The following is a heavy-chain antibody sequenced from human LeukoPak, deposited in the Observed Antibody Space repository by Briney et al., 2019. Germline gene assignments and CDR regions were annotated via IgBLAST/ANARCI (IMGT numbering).Heavy chain of an antibody. CDR2: IYYSGNT. J-gene: IGHJ4*01. D-gene: IGHD2-15*01. Sequence: SETLSLTCTVSGGSIFSSNSYWGWIRQPPGKGLEWIGSIYYSGNTYYNASLKSRVTISVDTSKNQFSLKLNSVTAADTAVYYCARGVGYCSGGRCPFDYWGRGTQVTVSS. CDR1: GGSIFSSNSY. V-gene: IGHV4-39*01. CDR3: ARGVGYCSGGRCPFDY.